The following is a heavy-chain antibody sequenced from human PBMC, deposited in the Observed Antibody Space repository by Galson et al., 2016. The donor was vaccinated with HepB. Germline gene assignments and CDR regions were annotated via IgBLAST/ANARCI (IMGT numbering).Heavy chain of an antibody. CDR3: VQGSTAPAV. Sequence: SLRLSCAASGFTFRNYGMTWVRQAPGKGLEVVSSISRSGDSTDYADSVKGRFTISRDNSKNTRSLQMNSLTADDTAIHYCVQGSTAPAVWGKGTTVTVSS. J-gene: IGHJ6*04. CDR2: ISRSGDST. V-gene: IGHV3-23*01. CDR1: GFTFRNYG. D-gene: IGHD2-2*01.